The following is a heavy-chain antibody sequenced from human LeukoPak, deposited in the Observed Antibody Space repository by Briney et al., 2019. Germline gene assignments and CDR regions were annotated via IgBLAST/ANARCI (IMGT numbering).Heavy chain of an antibody. J-gene: IGHJ6*02. CDR1: GFTFSNYA. V-gene: IGHV3-23*01. CDR2: ICVNAGST. CDR3: AKGGWTRAMDV. D-gene: IGHD2-15*01. Sequence: GGSLRLSCAASGFTFSNYAMTWVRQAPGKGLEWFSTICVNAGSTNYADSVKGPFPIPRDNSKNTVYLQMNSLRAEDTAVYYCAKGGWTRAMDVWGQGTTVTVSS.